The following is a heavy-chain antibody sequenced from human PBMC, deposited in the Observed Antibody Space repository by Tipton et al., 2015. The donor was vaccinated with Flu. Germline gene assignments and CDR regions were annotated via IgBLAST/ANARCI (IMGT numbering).Heavy chain of an antibody. CDR1: GFTFSSYG. CDR3: AKSIKGATTPDY. J-gene: IGHJ4*02. CDR2: ISYDGSNK. V-gene: IGHV3-30*18. D-gene: IGHD1-26*01. Sequence: SLRLSCAASGFTFSSYGMHWVRQAPGKGLEWVAVISYDGSNKYYADSVKGRFTISRDNSKNTLYLQMNSLRAEDTAVYYCAKSIKGATTPDYWGRGSLVTVSS.